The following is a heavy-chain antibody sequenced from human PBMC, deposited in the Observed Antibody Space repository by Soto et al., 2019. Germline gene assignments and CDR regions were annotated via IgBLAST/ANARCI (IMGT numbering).Heavy chain of an antibody. CDR2: ISGYNGDT. CDR1: GYTFSRYG. Sequence: QGQLVQSGPEVKKPGASVKVSCKTSGYTFSRYGISWVRQAPGQGLEWMGWISGYNGDTNYAQKVQGRVTMNIDTSTYTAYMELRSLTSEDTAIYYCTKNGKPPYYYYGMDVCVQGTTVTVSS. J-gene: IGHJ6*02. D-gene: IGHD1-26*01. V-gene: IGHV1-18*01. CDR3: TKNGKPPYYYYGMDV.